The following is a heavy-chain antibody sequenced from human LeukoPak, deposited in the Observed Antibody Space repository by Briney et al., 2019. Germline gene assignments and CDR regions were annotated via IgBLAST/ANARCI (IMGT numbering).Heavy chain of an antibody. CDR3: ARGYGSGSYHFDY. CDR1: GGSISSGDYY. J-gene: IGHJ4*02. V-gene: IGHV4-30-4*01. D-gene: IGHD3-10*01. CDR2: IYYSGST. Sequence: SQTLSLTCTVSGGSISSGDYYWSWIRQPPGKGLEWIGYIYYSGSTYYNPSLKSRVTISVDTSKNQFSLKLSSVTAADTAVYYCARGYGSGSYHFDYWGQGTLVTVSS.